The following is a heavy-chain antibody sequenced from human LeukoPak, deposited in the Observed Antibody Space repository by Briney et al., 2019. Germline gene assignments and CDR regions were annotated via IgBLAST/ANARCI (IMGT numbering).Heavy chain of an antibody. Sequence: ASVKVSCKASGYTFTGYYMHWVRQAPGQGLEWMGRISPNSGGTNYAQKFQGRVTMTRDTSISTAYMELSRQRSDDTAVYYCARTAATVTPRLDAFDIWGQETMVTVSS. CDR2: ISPNSGGT. J-gene: IGHJ3*02. V-gene: IGHV1-2*06. CDR3: ARTAATVTPRLDAFDI. CDR1: GYTFTGYY. D-gene: IGHD4-17*01.